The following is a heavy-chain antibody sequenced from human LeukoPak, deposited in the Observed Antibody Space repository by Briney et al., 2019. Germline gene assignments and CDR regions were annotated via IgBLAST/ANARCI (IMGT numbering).Heavy chain of an antibody. D-gene: IGHD1-26*01. CDR3: ASLSGSYYLFDY. CDR2: IFCSGST. V-gene: IGHV4-59*12. CDR1: GGSISSYY. Sequence: SETLSLTCTVSGGSISSYYWSWIRQPPGKGLEWIGYIFCSGSTNYNPSLKSRVTISVYTSKNQFSLKLSSVTAADTAVYYCASLSGSYYLFDYWGQGTLVTVSS. J-gene: IGHJ4*02.